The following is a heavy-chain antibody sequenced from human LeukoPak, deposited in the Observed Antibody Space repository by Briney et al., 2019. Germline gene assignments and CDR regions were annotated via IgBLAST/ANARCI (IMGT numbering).Heavy chain of an antibody. Sequence: GESLKISCKGSGYSFTSYWIGWVRQMPGKGLEWMGIIYPGDSDTRYSPSFQGQVTISADKSISTAYLQWSSLKASDTAMYCCARHASSYCSSTSCHMTNWFDPWGQGTLVTVSS. CDR3: ARHASSYCSSTSCHMTNWFDP. J-gene: IGHJ5*02. CDR1: GYSFTSYW. V-gene: IGHV5-51*01. D-gene: IGHD2-2*01. CDR2: IYPGDSDT.